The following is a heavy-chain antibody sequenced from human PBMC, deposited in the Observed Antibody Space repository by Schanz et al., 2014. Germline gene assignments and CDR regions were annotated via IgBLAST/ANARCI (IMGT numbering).Heavy chain of an antibody. CDR3: AKESEIVVVVGTSMSGDFHH. CDR2: VCYDGSKK. J-gene: IGHJ1*01. D-gene: IGHD2-15*01. CDR1: GFTFSSYG. V-gene: IGHV3-33*06. Sequence: LVESGGGVVQPGRSLRLSCAASGFTFSSYGMHWVRQVPGKGLEWVAVVCYDGSKKYYADSVKGRFTISRDNSKNALYLQMNNLRAEDTAVYFCAKESEIVVVVGTSMSGDFHHWGQGTPVTVSS.